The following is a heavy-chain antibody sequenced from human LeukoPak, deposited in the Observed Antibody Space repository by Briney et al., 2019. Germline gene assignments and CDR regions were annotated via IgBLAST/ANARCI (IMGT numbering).Heavy chain of an antibody. CDR1: GFTFSSFS. V-gene: IGHV3-21*01. CDR3: ARDRSSPPDS. Sequence: GGSLRLSCAASGFTFSSFSMNWVRQAPGKGREWVSSISSSSGSIYYADSVKGRFTISRDNAKNSLYLQMNSLRAEDTAVYYCARDRSSPPDSWGQGTLVTVSS. J-gene: IGHJ4*02. D-gene: IGHD6-19*01. CDR2: ISSSSGSI.